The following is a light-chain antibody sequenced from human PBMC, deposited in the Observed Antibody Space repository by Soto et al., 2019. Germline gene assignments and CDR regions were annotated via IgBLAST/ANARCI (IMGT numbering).Light chain of an antibody. CDR1: SSDVGGYNY. CDR2: EVS. Sequence: ALTQPPSASGSPGQSVTMSCTGTSSDVGGYNYVSWYQQHPGKAPKLMIYEVSKRPSGVPDRFSGSKSGNTASLTVSGLQAEDEADYYCSSYAGSNRVFGTGTKITVL. CDR3: SSYAGSNRV. J-gene: IGLJ1*01. V-gene: IGLV2-8*01.